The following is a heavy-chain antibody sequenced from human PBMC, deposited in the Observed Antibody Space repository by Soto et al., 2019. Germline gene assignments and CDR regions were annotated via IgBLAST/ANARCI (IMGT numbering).Heavy chain of an antibody. V-gene: IGHV3-33*01. CDR3: ARGAFSNHTAMDV. Sequence: QVQLVESGGGVVQPGRSLRLSCAASGFTFTNYGIHWVRQAPGKGLEWVAVIWYDGSHDFYADSVRGRFTISRDNSKNVVYLQMISVRVEDTAVYYCARGAFSNHTAMDVWGQGTAVTVSS. D-gene: IGHD4-4*01. CDR2: IWYDGSHD. CDR1: GFTFTNYG. J-gene: IGHJ6*02.